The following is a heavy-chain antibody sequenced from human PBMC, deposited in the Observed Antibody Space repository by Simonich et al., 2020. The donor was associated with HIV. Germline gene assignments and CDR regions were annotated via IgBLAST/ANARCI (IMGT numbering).Heavy chain of an antibody. Sequence: EVHLVESGGGLVKPGGSLRLSCAASGIAFRGHSMNWVRQAPGEGREWVSSINISSDYISYADSVWGRFTGSRDNAKNSLSLQMHSLRAEDTAVYYCAPGGLDLPPDYWGQGTLVTVSS. V-gene: IGHV3-21*01. D-gene: IGHD1-1*01. CDR1: GIAFRGHS. J-gene: IGHJ4*02. CDR2: INISSDYI. CDR3: APGGLDLPPDY.